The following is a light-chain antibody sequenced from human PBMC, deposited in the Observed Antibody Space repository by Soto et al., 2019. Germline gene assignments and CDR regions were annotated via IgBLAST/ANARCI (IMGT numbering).Light chain of an antibody. CDR3: QQRSNWPPT. Sequence: EIVLTQSPGTLSLSPWERATLSCRASQSVSNNYLAWYQQKPGQAPRLLIYGASTRATGVPARFRGSRSGPEFTLTINSLQSEDFAIHYCQQRSNWPPTFGQGTRLEIK. CDR2: GAS. CDR1: QSVSNN. V-gene: IGKV3D-20*02. J-gene: IGKJ5*01.